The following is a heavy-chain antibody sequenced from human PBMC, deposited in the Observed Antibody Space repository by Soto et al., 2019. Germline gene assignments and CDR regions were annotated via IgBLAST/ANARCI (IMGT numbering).Heavy chain of an antibody. CDR3: AHTYSASPDDGFDV. Sequence: QITLKESGHTLVKPTQMLTLTCTFSGFSLNTRGVGVGWIRQPPGGGLEWLALIYWDDDKRYSPSLRSRLTITKDTSKNQVVLTMTTMEPLDTGTYYCAHTYSASPDDGFDVWGQGTRVTVSS. V-gene: IGHV2-5*02. D-gene: IGHD6-6*01. CDR2: IYWDDDK. J-gene: IGHJ3*01. CDR1: GFSLNTRGVG.